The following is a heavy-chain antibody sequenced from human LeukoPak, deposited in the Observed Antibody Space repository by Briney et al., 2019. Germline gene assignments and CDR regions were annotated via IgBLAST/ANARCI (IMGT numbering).Heavy chain of an antibody. D-gene: IGHD4-17*01. CDR2: ISSSSSYI. CDR3: ARVPTRGDYRLDY. J-gene: IGHJ4*02. Sequence: PGGSLRLSCAASGFTFSSYSMNWVRQAPGRGLEWVSSISSSSSYIYYTDSVKGRFTISRDNAKNSLYLQMNSLRAEDTAVYYCARVPTRGDYRLDYWGQGTLVTVSS. V-gene: IGHV3-21*01. CDR1: GFTFSSYS.